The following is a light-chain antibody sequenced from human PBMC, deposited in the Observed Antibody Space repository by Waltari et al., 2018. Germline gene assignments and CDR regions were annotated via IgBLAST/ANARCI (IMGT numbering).Light chain of an antibody. J-gene: IGLJ3*02. CDR2: EVI. CDR1: TGDGGNSNF. CDR3: CSYVQKDIWL. Sequence: QSALTQPASVSGAPGQSITISCTGTTGDGGNSNFVSWYQHHPGKVPNLIIYEVIKRPSGSSDRFTGSKPGNTASLSISGLQAEDEADYYCCSYVQKDIWLFGGGTKVTVL. V-gene: IGLV2-23*02.